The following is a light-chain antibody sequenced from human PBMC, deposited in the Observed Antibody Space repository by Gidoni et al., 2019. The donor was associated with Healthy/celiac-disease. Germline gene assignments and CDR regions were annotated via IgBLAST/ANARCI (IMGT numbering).Light chain of an antibody. V-gene: IGKV1-33*01. CDR3: QQYDNPCS. Sequence: PSSLSASVRDRVTITCQASQDISNYLNWYQQKPGKAPKLLIYDASNLETGVPSRFSGSGSGTDFTFTISSLQPEDIATYYCQQYDNPCSFGQGTKLEIK. J-gene: IGKJ2*04. CDR1: QDISNY. CDR2: DAS.